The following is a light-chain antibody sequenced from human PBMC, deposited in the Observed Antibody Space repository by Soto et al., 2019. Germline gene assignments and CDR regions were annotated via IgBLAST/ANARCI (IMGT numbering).Light chain of an antibody. CDR3: SSFTGGSNV. J-gene: IGLJ1*01. CDR2: GVS. Sequence: QSALTQPASVSGSPGQSITISCTGTSSDVGAYKYVSWYQQHPGKVPKLIIYGVSNRPSGVSNRFSGSKSGNTAFLTISGLQPEDEADYYCSSFTGGSNVFGTGTKVTVL. CDR1: SSDVGAYKY. V-gene: IGLV2-14*03.